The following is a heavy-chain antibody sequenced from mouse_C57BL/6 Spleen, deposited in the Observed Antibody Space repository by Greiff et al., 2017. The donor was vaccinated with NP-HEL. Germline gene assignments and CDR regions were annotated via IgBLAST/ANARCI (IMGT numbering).Heavy chain of an antibody. V-gene: IGHV1-7*01. CDR1: GYTFTSYW. Sequence: QVQLQQSGAELAKPGASVKLSCKASGYTFTSYWMHWVKQRPGQGLEWIGYINPSSGYTKYNQKFKDKATLTADKSSRPAYMQLSSLTDEDSAVYYCSRSPYDDSSYAYAMDYWGQGTSVTVSS. CDR3: SRSPYDDSSYAYAMDY. D-gene: IGHD1-1*01. CDR2: INPSSGYT. J-gene: IGHJ4*01.